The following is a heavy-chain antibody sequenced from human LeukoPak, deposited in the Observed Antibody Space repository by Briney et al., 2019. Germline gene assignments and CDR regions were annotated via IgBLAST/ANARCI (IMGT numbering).Heavy chain of an antibody. Sequence: GGSLRLSCAASGFTFSRNSMFWFRQVPGEGLVPVSRVSDDGKTTLYADSVKGRFTTSRDNAKNTVYLQMTSLRVEDTAVYFCAAGGRSGYWGQGTLSPCP. CDR1: GFTFSRNS. CDR2: VSDDGKTT. CDR3: AAGGRSGY. D-gene: IGHD2-15*01. V-gene: IGHV3-74*01. J-gene: IGHJ4*02.